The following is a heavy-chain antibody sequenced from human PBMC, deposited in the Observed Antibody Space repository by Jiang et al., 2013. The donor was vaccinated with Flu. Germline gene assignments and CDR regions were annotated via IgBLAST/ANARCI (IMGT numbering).Heavy chain of an antibody. CDR2: IYYSGST. Sequence: GSGLVKPSETLSLTCTVSGGSISSSSYYWGWIRQPPGKGLEWIGSIYYSGSTYYNPSLKSRVTISVDTSKNQFSLKLSSVTAADTAVYYCARASSGGSYRDDAFDIWGQGTMVTVSS. J-gene: IGHJ3*02. CDR1: GGSISSSSYY. V-gene: IGHV4-39*01. D-gene: IGHD1-26*01. CDR3: ARASSGGSYRDDAFDI.